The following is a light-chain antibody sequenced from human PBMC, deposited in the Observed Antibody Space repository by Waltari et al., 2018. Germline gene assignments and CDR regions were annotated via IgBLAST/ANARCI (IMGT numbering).Light chain of an antibody. Sequence: QSALTPPPSASGSPGQSVTISCTGTSSDVGDYNYVAWYQQHPGKAPKLMLFEVSKRPSGVPDRFSGSKAGNTASLTVSGLQAEDEADYYCSSYAGSNDVVFGGGTRLTVL. CDR1: SSDVGDYNY. CDR3: SSYAGSNDVV. J-gene: IGLJ2*01. V-gene: IGLV2-8*01. CDR2: EVS.